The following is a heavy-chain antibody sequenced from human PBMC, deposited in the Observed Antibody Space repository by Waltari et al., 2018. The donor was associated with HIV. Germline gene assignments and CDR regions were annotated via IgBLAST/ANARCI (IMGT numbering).Heavy chain of an antibody. J-gene: IGHJ5*02. V-gene: IGHV1-69*06. CDR2: IIPIVGTA. Sequence: QVQLVQSGAEVKKPGSSVKVSCKASGGTFRSYAIRWVQPAPGKGLEWMGGIIPIVGTANYEQKFQGRVTITADKSTSTAYMELSSLRSEDTAVYYCARADSVMDPSLGFYCSSTSCYFDPWGQGTLVTVSS. CDR1: GGTFRSYA. D-gene: IGHD2-2*01. CDR3: ARADSVMDPSLGFYCSSTSCYFDP.